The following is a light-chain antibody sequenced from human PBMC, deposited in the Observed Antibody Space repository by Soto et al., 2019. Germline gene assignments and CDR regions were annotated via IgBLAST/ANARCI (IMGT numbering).Light chain of an antibody. V-gene: IGLV2-8*01. Sequence: QSALTQPPSASGSPGQSVTISCTGTTSDVGAYNSVSWYQQHPGRAPKLLIYEVTKRPSGVPDRFSGSKSGNTASLTVSGLQAEDEADYYCHSYEGSNNLVFGGGTKLTVL. CDR2: EVT. CDR3: HSYEGSNNLV. J-gene: IGLJ2*01. CDR1: TSDVGAYNS.